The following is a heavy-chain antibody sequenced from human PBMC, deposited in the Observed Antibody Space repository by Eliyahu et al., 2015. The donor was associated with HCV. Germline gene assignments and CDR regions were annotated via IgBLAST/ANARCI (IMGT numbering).Heavy chain of an antibody. J-gene: IGHJ6*02. V-gene: IGHV1-46*01. CDR3: ARADRDGYYYYGMDV. Sequence: QVQLVQSGAEVKKPGASVKVSCKASGYXFTSYYMHWVRQAPGQGLEWMGIINPSGGSTSYAQKFQGRVTMTRDTSTSTVYMELSSLRSEDTAVYYCARADRDGYYYYGMDVWGQGTTVTVSS. CDR1: GYXFTSYY. CDR2: INPSGGST. D-gene: IGHD3-10*01.